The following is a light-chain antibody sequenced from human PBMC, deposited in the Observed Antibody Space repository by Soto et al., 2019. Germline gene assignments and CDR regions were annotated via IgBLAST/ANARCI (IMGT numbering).Light chain of an antibody. V-gene: IGKV1D-12*01. J-gene: IGKJ4*01. Sequence: DIQMTQSPSSVSASAGDRVTFTCRASENIDNYLAWYQQKPGKAPKLLIYLASTLQSGVPSRFRGSGYGRDFSLTVSSLQPEDFATYICQQGYDLPITFGGGTKVEI. CDR2: LAS. CDR3: QQGYDLPIT. CDR1: ENIDNY.